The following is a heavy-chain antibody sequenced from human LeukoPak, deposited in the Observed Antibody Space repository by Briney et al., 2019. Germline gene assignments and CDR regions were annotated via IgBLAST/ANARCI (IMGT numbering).Heavy chain of an antibody. CDR3: ATTSSWSPIFDY. CDR2: IIPIFGTA. Sequence: SVKVSCKASGGTFSSYAISWVRQAPGQGLEWMGGIIPIFGTANYAQKFQGRVTITTDESTSTAYMELSSLRSEDTAVYYCATTSSWSPIFDYWGQGTLVTVSS. CDR1: GGTFSSYA. V-gene: IGHV1-69*05. J-gene: IGHJ4*02. D-gene: IGHD6-13*01.